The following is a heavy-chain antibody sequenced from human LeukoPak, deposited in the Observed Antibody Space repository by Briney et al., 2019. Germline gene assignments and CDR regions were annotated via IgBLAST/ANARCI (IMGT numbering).Heavy chain of an antibody. Sequence: ASVKVSCKASGYTFTSYDINWVRQATGQGLEWMGWMNPNGGNTGYAQKFQGRVTMTRNTSISTAYMELSSLRSEDTAVYYCARAGTGSYPPYYFDYWGQGTLVTVSS. J-gene: IGHJ4*02. CDR1: GYTFTSYD. V-gene: IGHV1-8*01. D-gene: IGHD1-26*01. CDR3: ARAGTGSYPPYYFDY. CDR2: MNPNGGNT.